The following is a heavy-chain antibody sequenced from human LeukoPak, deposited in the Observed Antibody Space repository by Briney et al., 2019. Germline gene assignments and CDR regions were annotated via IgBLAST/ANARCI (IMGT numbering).Heavy chain of an antibody. Sequence: PSETLSLTCTVSGGSISSSSYYWGWIRQPPGKGLEWIGSIYYSGSTYYNPSLKSRVTISVDTSKNQFSLKLSSVTAADSAVYHCARHLSGTTTAHYFDLWGQGTLVTVSS. V-gene: IGHV4-39*01. CDR2: IYYSGST. D-gene: IGHD4-17*01. CDR1: GGSISSSSYY. J-gene: IGHJ4*02. CDR3: ARHLSGTTTAHYFDL.